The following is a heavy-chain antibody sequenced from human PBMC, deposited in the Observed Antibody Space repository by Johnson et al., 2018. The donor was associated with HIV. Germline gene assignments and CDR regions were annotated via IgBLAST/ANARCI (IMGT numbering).Heavy chain of an antibody. Sequence: VQLVESGGGLVQPGGSLRLSCDTSGFTFDDYGMNWVRQAPGKGLEWVSGINWNGGSTNYADSVKGRFTISRDNAKNSLYLQMNSLRTEDTALYYCAKDRQATSTLGAFDIWGQGNMVIVSS. CDR1: GFTFDDYG. CDR2: INWNGGST. CDR3: AKDRQATSTLGAFDI. D-gene: IGHD5-24*01. J-gene: IGHJ3*02. V-gene: IGHV3-20*04.